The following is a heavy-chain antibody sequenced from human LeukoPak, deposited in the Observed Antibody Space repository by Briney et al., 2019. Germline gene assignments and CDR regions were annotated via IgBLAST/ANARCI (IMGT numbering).Heavy chain of an antibody. CDR2: IYYSGST. V-gene: IGHV4-30-4*01. CDR3: ASEPIFTSPRYQYGMDV. CDR1: GGSISSGDYY. D-gene: IGHD2/OR15-2a*01. Sequence: SETLSLTCTVSGGSISSGDYYWSWIRQPPGKGLEWIGYIYYSGSTYYNPSLKSRVTISVDTSKSQFSLKLSSVTAADTAVYYCASEPIFTSPRYQYGMDVWGQGTTVTVSS. J-gene: IGHJ6*02.